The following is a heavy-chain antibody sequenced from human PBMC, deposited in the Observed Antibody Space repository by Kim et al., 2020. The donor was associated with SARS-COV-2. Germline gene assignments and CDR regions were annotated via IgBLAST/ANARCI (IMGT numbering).Heavy chain of an antibody. J-gene: IGHJ4*02. CDR3: ARGCGITIFGVVPDYFDY. D-gene: IGHD3-3*01. Sequence: SETLSLTCAGYGGSFSGYYWSWIRQLPGKGLEWIGEINHSGSTNYNPSLKSRVTISVDTSKNQFSLKLSSVTAADTAVYYCARGCGITIFGVVPDYFDYWGQGALVTVSS. CDR2: INHSGST. CDR1: GGSFSGYY. V-gene: IGHV4-34*01.